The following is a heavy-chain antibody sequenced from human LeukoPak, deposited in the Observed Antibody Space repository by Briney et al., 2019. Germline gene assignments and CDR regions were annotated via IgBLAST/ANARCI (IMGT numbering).Heavy chain of an antibody. CDR2: IYHSGST. CDR1: GYSISSGYY. D-gene: IGHD3-3*01. J-gene: IGHJ3*02. V-gene: IGHV4-38-2*01. Sequence: SETLSLTCAVSGYSISSGYYWGWIRQPPGKGLEWIGSIYHSGSTYYNPSLKSRVTISVDTSKIQFSLKLSSVTAADTAVYYCARHRSGPNAFDIWGQGTMVTVSS. CDR3: ARHRSGPNAFDI.